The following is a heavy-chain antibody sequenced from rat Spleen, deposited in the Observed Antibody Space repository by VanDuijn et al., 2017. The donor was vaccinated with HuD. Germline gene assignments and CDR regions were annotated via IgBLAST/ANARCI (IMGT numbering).Heavy chain of an antibody. V-gene: IGHV5-29*01. Sequence: EVQLVESDGGLVQPGRSLKLSCAASGFTFSDYYMAWVRQAPTKGLEWVATISYDGNTTYFRDSVKGRFTISRDTAKNTLYLQMDSLRSEDTATYYCTRHGGDTYYGYNPFDYWGQGVMVTVSS. CDR3: TRHGGDTYYGYNPFDY. CDR1: GFTFSDYY. CDR2: ISYDGNTT. D-gene: IGHD1-9*01. J-gene: IGHJ2*01.